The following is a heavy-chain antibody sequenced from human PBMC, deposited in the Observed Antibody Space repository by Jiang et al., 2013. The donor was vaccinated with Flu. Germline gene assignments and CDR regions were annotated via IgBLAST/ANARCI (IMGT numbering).Heavy chain of an antibody. CDR1: GFTFSDYY. J-gene: IGHJ4*02. CDR2: ISSSGSTI. CDR3: ARDLCSGGSCYSKLVDYFDY. D-gene: IGHD2-15*01. Sequence: SLRLSCAASGFTFSDYYMSWIRQAPGKGLEWVSYISSSGSTIYYADSVKGRFTISRDNAKNSLYLQMNSLRAEDTAVYYCARDLCSGGSCYSKLVDYFDYWGQGTLVTVSS. V-gene: IGHV3-11*01.